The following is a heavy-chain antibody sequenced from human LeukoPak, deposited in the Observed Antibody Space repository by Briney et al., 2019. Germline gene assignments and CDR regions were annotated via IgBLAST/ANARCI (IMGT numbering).Heavy chain of an antibody. V-gene: IGHV5-51*01. Sequence: GESLKISCKGSGYSFTTYWIGWMRQMPGKGLEWMGLMDPDDSDTRYSPSFQGQVTITADKSISTAYLQWSSLKASDTAMYYCARADRGVHDYWGQGTLVTVSS. CDR3: ARADRGVHDY. D-gene: IGHD3-10*01. CDR1: GYSFTTYW. CDR2: MDPDDSDT. J-gene: IGHJ4*02.